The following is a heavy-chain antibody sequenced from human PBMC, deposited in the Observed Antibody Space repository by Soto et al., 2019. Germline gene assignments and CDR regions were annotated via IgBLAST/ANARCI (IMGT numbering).Heavy chain of an antibody. J-gene: IGHJ3*02. Sequence: EVQLLESGGGLVQPGGSLRLSCATSGFSFSNYGMNWFRQAPGKGLEWVSGIPKTGRSTFLADSVRGRFTISRDNVKNSMYLQMNSLRVDDTALYYCTKDAETYDFAFDKWGQGTMVTVTS. D-gene: IGHD3-3*01. V-gene: IGHV3-23*01. CDR2: IPKTGRST. CDR3: TKDAETYDFAFDK. CDR1: GFSFSNYG.